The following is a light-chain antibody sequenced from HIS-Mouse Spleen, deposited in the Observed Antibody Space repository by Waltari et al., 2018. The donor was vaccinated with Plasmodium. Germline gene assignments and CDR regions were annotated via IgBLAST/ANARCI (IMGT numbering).Light chain of an antibody. V-gene: IGLV2-14*03. CDR2: DVS. CDR3: SSYTSSSTLV. Sequence: QSALTQPASVSASPGPSITISCTGTISDVGGYNFVSSYQQHPGKAPKLMIYDVSNRPSGVSNRFSGSKSGNTASLTISGLQAEDEADYYCSSYTSSSTLVFGGGTKLTVL. J-gene: IGLJ2*01. CDR1: ISDVGGYNF.